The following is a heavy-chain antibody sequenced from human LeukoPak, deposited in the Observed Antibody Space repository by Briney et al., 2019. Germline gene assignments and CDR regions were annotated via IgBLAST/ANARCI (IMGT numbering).Heavy chain of an antibody. J-gene: IGHJ4*02. Sequence: PGGSLRLSCAASGFTFSSYGMHWVGQAPGKGLEWVAVISYDGSNKYYADSVKGRFTISRDNSKNTLYLQMNSLRAEDTAVHYCAKNLPPYYYGSGSLDYWGQGTLVTVSS. CDR2: ISYDGSNK. V-gene: IGHV3-30*18. D-gene: IGHD3-10*01. CDR3: AKNLPPYYYGSGSLDY. CDR1: GFTFSSYG.